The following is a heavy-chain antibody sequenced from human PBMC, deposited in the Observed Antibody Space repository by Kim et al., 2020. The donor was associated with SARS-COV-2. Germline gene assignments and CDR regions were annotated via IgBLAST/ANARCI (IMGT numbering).Heavy chain of an antibody. CDR3: AREGTTGTTYADNWFDP. CDR1: GFTFSSYS. D-gene: IGHD1-7*01. J-gene: IGHJ5*02. Sequence: GGSLRLSCAASGFTFSSYSMNWVRQAPGKGLEWVSSISSSSSYIYYADSVKGRFTISRDNAKNSLYLQMNSLRAEDTAVYYCAREGTTGTTYADNWFDPWGQGTLVTVSS. CDR2: ISSSSSYI. V-gene: IGHV3-21*01.